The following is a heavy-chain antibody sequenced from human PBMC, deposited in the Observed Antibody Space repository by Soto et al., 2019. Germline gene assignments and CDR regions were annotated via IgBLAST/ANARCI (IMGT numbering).Heavy chain of an antibody. CDR3: AKTSSNWNNFDD. Sequence: EVQLLESGGGLVQPGGSLRLSCAASGFTFSSYAMSWVRQAPGKGLEWVSVVSRSGGSTYYADSVKGRFTISRDSSKNTLYLQMNSLRAEDTALYYCAKTSSNWNNFDDWGQGTLVSVSS. J-gene: IGHJ4*02. V-gene: IGHV3-23*01. D-gene: IGHD1-1*01. CDR1: GFTFSSYA. CDR2: VSRSGGST.